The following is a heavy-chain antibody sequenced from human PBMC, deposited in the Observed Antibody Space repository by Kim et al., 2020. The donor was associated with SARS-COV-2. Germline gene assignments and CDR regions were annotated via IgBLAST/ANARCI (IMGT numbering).Heavy chain of an antibody. D-gene: IGHD3-22*01. V-gene: IGHV3-11*04. Sequence: GGSLRLSCAASGFTFSDYYMSWIRQAPGKGLEWVSYISSSGSTIYYADSVKGRFTISRDNAKNSLYLQMNSLRAEDTAVYYCARRNHYYDSSGYYYSHFDYWGQGTLVTVSS. CDR1: GFTFSDYY. CDR2: ISSSGSTI. CDR3: ARRNHYYDSSGYYYSHFDY. J-gene: IGHJ4*02.